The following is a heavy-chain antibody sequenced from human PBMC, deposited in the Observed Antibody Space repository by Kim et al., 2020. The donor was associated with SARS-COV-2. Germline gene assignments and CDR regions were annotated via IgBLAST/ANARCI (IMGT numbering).Heavy chain of an antibody. CDR2: ISSSSSTI. CDR3: ARSGLGYYYASGYHLDDS. V-gene: IGHV3-48*02. D-gene: IGHD3-10*01. J-gene: IGHJ4*02. CDR1: GFTFSSFS. Sequence: GGSLRLSCAASGFTFSSFSMNWVRQAPGKGLEWISYISSSSSTIYYTESVKGRFSISRDNAKSSLYLQMNSLRDEDTAVYYCARSGLGYYYASGYHLDDSWGQGTLVTVSS.